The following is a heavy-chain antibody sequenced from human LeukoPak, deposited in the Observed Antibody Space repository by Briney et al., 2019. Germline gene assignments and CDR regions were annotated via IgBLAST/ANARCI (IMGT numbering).Heavy chain of an antibody. CDR3: ARAVHYSGTSYQYTGGYYYFDF. J-gene: IGHJ4*02. Sequence: SETLSLTCTVSGDSMNNYYWSWIRQPPGKGLEWIGNINYSGSANSNPSLKSRATISVDMSKKHFFLDLSSVTAADTAVYYCARAVHYSGTSYQYTGGYYYFDFRGQGTRVTVSS. CDR2: INYSGSA. V-gene: IGHV4-59*01. CDR1: GDSMNNYY. D-gene: IGHD3-10*01.